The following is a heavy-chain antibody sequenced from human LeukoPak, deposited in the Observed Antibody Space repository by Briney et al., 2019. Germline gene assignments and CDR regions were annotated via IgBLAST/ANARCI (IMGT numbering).Heavy chain of an antibody. V-gene: IGHV4-34*01. CDR3: ARARPPSMVRGVILHKKKYYYGMDV. D-gene: IGHD3-10*01. CDR1: GGSFSGYY. CDR2: INHSGST. J-gene: IGHJ6*04. Sequence: SETLSLTCAVYGGSFSGYYWSWIRQPPGKGLEWIGEINHSGSTNYNPSLKSRVTISVDTSKNQFSLKLNSVPAADTAVYYCARARPPSMVRGVILHKKKYYYGMDVWGEGTTVTVSS.